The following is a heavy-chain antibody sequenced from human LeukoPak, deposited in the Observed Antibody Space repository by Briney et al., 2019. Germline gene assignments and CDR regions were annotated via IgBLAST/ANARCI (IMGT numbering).Heavy chain of an antibody. V-gene: IGHV3-23*01. J-gene: IGHJ4*02. CDR1: GFSFSGYA. CDR3: AKDISGYYRPFDY. D-gene: IGHD3-22*01. CDR2: ISGSGSHT. Sequence: GGSLRLSCAASGFSFSGYAMSWVRQAPGKGLEWFSSISGSGSHTYHADSVKGRFTISRDNSKNTLYLQMNSLRAEDTAVYYCAKDISGYYRPFDYWGQGTLVTVSS.